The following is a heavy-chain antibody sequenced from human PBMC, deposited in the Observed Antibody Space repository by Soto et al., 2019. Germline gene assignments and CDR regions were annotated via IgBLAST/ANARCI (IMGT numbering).Heavy chain of an antibody. J-gene: IGHJ4*02. CDR3: ARTWRSTNAY. D-gene: IGHD6-6*01. CDR1: GGSLSGYY. V-gene: IGHV4-34*01. Sequence: ASETLSLSCAVYGGSLSGYYWSWIRQPPGKGLEWIGEINDSGSTNYNPSLKSRVTISVDTSKNQFSLKLNSVTAADTAVYYCARTWRSTNAYWGRGTLVTVSS. CDR2: INDSGST.